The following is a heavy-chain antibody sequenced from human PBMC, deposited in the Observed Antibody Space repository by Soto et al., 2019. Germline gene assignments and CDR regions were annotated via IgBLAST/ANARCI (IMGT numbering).Heavy chain of an antibody. Sequence: GGSLRLSCGASGFGFSTYAMSWVRQAPGKGLEWVSGLFGGGDGIAYADSVKGRFTISRDNSNNMLYLQMHSLRAEDTAVYYCAKAPQPDGRRPFDHWGQGTLVTSPQ. D-gene: IGHD2-8*01. CDR1: GFGFSTYA. CDR2: LFGGGDGI. J-gene: IGHJ4*02. V-gene: IGHV3-23*01. CDR3: AKAPQPDGRRPFDH.